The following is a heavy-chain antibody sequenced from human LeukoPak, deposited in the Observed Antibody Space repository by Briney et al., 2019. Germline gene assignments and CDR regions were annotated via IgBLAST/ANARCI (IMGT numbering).Heavy chain of an antibody. D-gene: IGHD3-22*01. V-gene: IGHV1-2*02. CDR1: GYTFTGYY. J-gene: IGHJ4*02. Sequence: ASVKLSCTASGYTFTGYYLHWGRQAPGQGPEWMGWINPNSGGTKYAQKLQGRVLMTRDTSISTIYMELSRLRSEDTAVYYCARGFDISGAYSGPPDYWGQGTLVTVSS. CDR2: INPNSGGT. CDR3: ARGFDISGAYSGPPDY.